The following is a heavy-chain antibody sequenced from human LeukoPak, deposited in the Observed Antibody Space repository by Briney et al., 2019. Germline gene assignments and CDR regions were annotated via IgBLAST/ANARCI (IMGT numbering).Heavy chain of an antibody. CDR2: INHSGST. Sequence: SVTLSLTCAVYGGSFSGYYWSWIRQPPGKGLEWIGEINHSGSTNYNPSLKSRVTISVDTSKNQFSLKLSSVTAADTAVYYCARVSDIVVVPAAIPNPLSNWFDPWGQGTLVTVSS. J-gene: IGHJ5*02. V-gene: IGHV4-34*01. CDR1: GGSFSGYY. D-gene: IGHD2-2*01. CDR3: ARVSDIVVVPAAIPNPLSNWFDP.